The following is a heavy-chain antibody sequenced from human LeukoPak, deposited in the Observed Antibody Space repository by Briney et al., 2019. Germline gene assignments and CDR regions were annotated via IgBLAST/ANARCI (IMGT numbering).Heavy chain of an antibody. CDR2: IIPIFGTA. J-gene: IGHJ4*02. CDR3: ARGGRVGATTVDY. D-gene: IGHD1-26*01. Sequence: SVKVSCKASGGTFSSYAISWVRQAPGQGLEWMGGIIPIFGTANYAQKFQGRVTITTDESTSTAYMELRSLRSDDTAVYYCARGGRVGATTVDYWGQGTLVTVSS. CDR1: GGTFSSYA. V-gene: IGHV1-69*05.